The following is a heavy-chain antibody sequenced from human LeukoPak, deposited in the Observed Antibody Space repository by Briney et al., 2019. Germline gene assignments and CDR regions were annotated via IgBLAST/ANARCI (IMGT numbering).Heavy chain of an antibody. J-gene: IGHJ6*04. CDR2: ISGSGGRT. CDR1: GFTFSSYA. V-gene: IGHV3-23*01. CDR3: AELGITMIGGV. D-gene: IGHD3-10*02. Sequence: GGTLRLSCAASGFTFSSYAISWVRQVPGKGLEWVTSISGSGGRTYYADSVKGRFTISRDSAKNSLYLQMNSLRAEDTAVYYCAELGITMIGGVWGEGTSVTISS.